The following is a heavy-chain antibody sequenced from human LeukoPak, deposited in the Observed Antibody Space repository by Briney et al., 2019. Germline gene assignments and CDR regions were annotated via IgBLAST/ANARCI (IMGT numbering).Heavy chain of an antibody. CDR1: GYTFTSYD. Sequence: ASVKVSCKASGYTFTSYDINWVRQATGQGLEWMGWMNPNSGNTGYAQKFQGRVTMTRNTSISTAYMELSSLRSEDTAVYYCAREVDDYVWGSYRYIYAFDIWGQGTMVTVSS. CDR3: AREVDDYVWGSYRYIYAFDI. V-gene: IGHV1-8*01. CDR2: MNPNSGNT. D-gene: IGHD3-16*02. J-gene: IGHJ3*02.